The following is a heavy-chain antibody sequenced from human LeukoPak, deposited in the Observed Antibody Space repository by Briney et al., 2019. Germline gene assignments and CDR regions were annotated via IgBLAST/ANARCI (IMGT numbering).Heavy chain of an antibody. Sequence: SETLSLTCTVSGGSISSYYWSWLRQPPGQGLEWIGYIYYSGRSNYNHSLNSRVTILVDTSKNQFSLKLSPVSAADAAVDFWARENTYYGSLSYGCFDPWGQGTLVTVSS. V-gene: IGHV4-59*01. CDR1: GGSISSYY. J-gene: IGHJ5*02. CDR2: IYYSGRS. D-gene: IGHD3-10*01. CDR3: ARENTYYGSLSYGCFDP.